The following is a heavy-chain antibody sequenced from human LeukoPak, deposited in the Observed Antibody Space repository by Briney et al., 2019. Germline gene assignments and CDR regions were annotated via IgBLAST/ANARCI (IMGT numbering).Heavy chain of an antibody. J-gene: IGHJ4*02. CDR3: ARDLGPYVWGSYRYPRFDY. D-gene: IGHD3-16*02. CDR2: MNPNSGNT. V-gene: IGHV1-8*01. CDR1: GYTFTSYD. Sequence: EASVKVSCKASGYTFTSYDINWVRQATGQGLEWMGWMNPNSGNTGYAQKLQGKVTMTTDTSTSTAYMELRSLRSDDTAVYYCARDLGPYVWGSYRYPRFDYWGQGTLVTVSS.